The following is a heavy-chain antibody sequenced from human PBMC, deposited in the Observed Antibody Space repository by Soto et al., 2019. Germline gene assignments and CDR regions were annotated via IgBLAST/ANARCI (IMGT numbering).Heavy chain of an antibody. CDR2: VSGYNGYT. CDR3: SRDLGAKVDS. CDR1: GYTFTSHG. J-gene: IGHJ4*02. Sequence: QVQLVQSGAEVKKPGASVKVSCKASGYTFTSHGISWVRQAPGQGLEWMGWVSGYNGYTNYAQKFQGRVTMTTDTSTTTAYMELRRLTSDDTAVYYCSRDLGAKVDSWGQGTLVTVSS. D-gene: IGHD3-16*01. V-gene: IGHV1-18*01.